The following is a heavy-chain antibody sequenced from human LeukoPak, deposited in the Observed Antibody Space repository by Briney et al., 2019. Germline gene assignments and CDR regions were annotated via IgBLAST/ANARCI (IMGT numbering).Heavy chain of an antibody. J-gene: IGHJ4*02. D-gene: IGHD3-16*01. V-gene: IGHV3-7*03. CDR2: IKEDGSEQ. Sequence: GGSLRLSCAASGFLFRNHWMTWVRQAPGKGLEWVASIKEDGSEQYYVDSVKGRFTISRDNDKNSVYLQMSSLRPGDTAVYYSARVAGPVKLCFDYWGQGTPATVSS. CDR3: ARVAGPVKLCFDY. CDR1: GFLFRNHW.